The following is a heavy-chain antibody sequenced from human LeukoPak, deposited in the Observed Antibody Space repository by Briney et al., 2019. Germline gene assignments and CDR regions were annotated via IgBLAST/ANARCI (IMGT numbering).Heavy chain of an antibody. Sequence: SETLSLTCNVSGDSMKTNYWTWIQQPPGKGLEWIGFVHGDGTTNYNPSLNSRVTISIDTSENQLSLRLNSVTAADTAVYYCARVFRGAVTSNFFDPWGQGTPVTVSS. CDR3: ARVFRGAVTSNFFDP. CDR2: VHGDGTT. D-gene: IGHD4-17*01. J-gene: IGHJ5*02. CDR1: GDSMKTNY. V-gene: IGHV4-59*01.